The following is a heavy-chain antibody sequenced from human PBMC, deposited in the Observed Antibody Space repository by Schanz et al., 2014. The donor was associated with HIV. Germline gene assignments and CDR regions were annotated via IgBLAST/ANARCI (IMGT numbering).Heavy chain of an antibody. V-gene: IGHV3-33*06. J-gene: IGHJ4*02. Sequence: QMQLVESGGGVVQPGRSLRLSCTASGFTFSNYGMHWVRQAPGKGLEWVAAIWYDGSNKFYADSVKGRFTISRDNSKNTLYLQMTTLRTEDTAVYYCAKPEYDSRGNSQSHFDSWGQGTLVTVSS. D-gene: IGHD3-22*01. CDR3: AKPEYDSRGNSQSHFDS. CDR1: GFTFSNYG. CDR2: IWYDGSNK.